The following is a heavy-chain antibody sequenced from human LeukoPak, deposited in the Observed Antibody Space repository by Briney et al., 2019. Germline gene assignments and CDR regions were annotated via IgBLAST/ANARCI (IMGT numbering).Heavy chain of an antibody. D-gene: IGHD4-23*01. CDR2: IYSGGGT. CDR3: ARNQDYGGSDF. Sequence: PGGSLRLSCAASGFTVSSSYMSWVRQAPGKGLEWVSVIYSGGGTYYADSVKGRFTVSRDNSKNTLYLQMNSLRVDDTAMYYCARNQDYGGSDFWGQGTLVTVSS. J-gene: IGHJ4*02. CDR1: GFTVSSSY. V-gene: IGHV3-66*01.